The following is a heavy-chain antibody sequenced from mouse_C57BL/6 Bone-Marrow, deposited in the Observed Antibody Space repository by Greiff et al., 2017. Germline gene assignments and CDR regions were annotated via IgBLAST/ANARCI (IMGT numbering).Heavy chain of an antibody. Sequence: VQLQQSGAELVRPGASVKLSCTASGFNIKDYYMHWVEQRPEQGLEWIGWIDPENGDTEYAPKFQGKATMTADTSSNTAYLQLSSLTSEDTAVYYCTTEALLRAWFAYWGQGTLVTVSA. CDR1: GFNIKDYY. CDR2: IDPENGDT. J-gene: IGHJ3*01. CDR3: TTEALLRAWFAY. V-gene: IGHV14-1*01. D-gene: IGHD1-1*01.